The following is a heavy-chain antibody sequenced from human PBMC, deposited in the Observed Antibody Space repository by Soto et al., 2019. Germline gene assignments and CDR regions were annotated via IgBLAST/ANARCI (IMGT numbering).Heavy chain of an antibody. J-gene: IGHJ4*01. Sequence: PSETLSLTCTVSGGSISSSSYYWSWIRQSPGKGLEWIGYVYNSGISHYNPSLTSRGSRSEDTSKNQSARGLTSITATDAAVYFSARGRASFDKRGQGLLVTGSS. V-gene: IGHV4-61*01. CDR1: GGSISSSSYY. CDR3: ARGRASFDK. CDR2: VYNSGIS.